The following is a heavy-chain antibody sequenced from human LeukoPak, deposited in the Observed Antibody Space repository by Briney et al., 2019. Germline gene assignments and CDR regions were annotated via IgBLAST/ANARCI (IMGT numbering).Heavy chain of an antibody. CDR1: GFTFNNYG. CDR3: ARDYGDYEPGRHHYYYYYMDV. J-gene: IGHJ6*03. Sequence: PGGSLRLSCAASGFTFNNYGMHWVRQAPGKGLEWVAFIRYDGSNTYYADSVKGRFTMSRDNAKKSLFLQMNSLRAEDTAVYYCARDYGDYEPGRHHYYYYYMDVWGKGTTVTVSS. CDR2: IRYDGSNT. D-gene: IGHD4-17*01. V-gene: IGHV3-30*02.